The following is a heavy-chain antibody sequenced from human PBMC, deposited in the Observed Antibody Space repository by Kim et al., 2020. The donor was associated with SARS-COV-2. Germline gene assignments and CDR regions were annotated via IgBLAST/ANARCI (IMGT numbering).Heavy chain of an antibody. CDR2: VYNSGTT. CDR3: ACNVGSTPDYYFDY. J-gene: IGHJ4*02. D-gene: IGHD1-26*01. Sequence: SETLSLTCSVSGVSISTNYHYWGWVRQPPGKGLEWIGSVYNSGTTYYNPSLKSRVTISGDTSKNQFSLNMRYVTAADTAVYYSACNVGSTPDYYFDYWGRGALVTVSS. V-gene: IGHV4-39*07. CDR1: GVSISTNYHY.